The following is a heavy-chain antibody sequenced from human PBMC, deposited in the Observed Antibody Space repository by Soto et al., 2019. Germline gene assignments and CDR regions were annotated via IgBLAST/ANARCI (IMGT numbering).Heavy chain of an antibody. CDR1: GFTFSSYV. Sequence: QVQLVESGGGVVQPGRSLRLSCAASGFTFSSYVMHWVRQAPGKGLEWVAVIPYDGSYKYYADSVKGRFTISRDNSKNTLYLQMNSLRAEDTAVYYCAKEGTPSAVTGTGAFDIWGQGTMVTVSS. D-gene: IGHD1-1*01. CDR2: IPYDGSYK. J-gene: IGHJ3*02. CDR3: AKEGTPSAVTGTGAFDI. V-gene: IGHV3-30*18.